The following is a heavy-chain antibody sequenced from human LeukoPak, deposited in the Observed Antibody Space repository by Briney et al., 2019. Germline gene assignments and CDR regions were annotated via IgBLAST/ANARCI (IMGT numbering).Heavy chain of an antibody. CDR1: GFTFSSYA. J-gene: IGHJ4*02. CDR3: AKDSIQLWYTPLWRY. CDR2: ISGSGGST. D-gene: IGHD5-18*01. V-gene: IGHV3-23*01. Sequence: GGSLRLSCAASGFTFSSYAMSWVRQAPGKGLESVSAISGSGGSTYYADSVKGRFTISRDNSKNTLYLQMNSLRAEDTAVYYCAKDSIQLWYTPLWRYWGQGTLVTVSS.